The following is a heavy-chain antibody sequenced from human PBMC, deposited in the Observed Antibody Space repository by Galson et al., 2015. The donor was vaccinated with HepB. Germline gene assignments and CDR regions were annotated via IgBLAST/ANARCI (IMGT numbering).Heavy chain of an antibody. CDR2: TYYRSKWYN. J-gene: IGHJ4*02. Sequence: CAISGDSVSSHSAAWNWIRQSPSRGLEWLGRTYYRSKWYNQYAVSVKSRMIINPDTSKNQFSLQLNSVTPEDTAVYYCARDYYYGSGSYYNVVDYWGQGTLVTVSS. V-gene: IGHV6-1*01. D-gene: IGHD3-10*01. CDR3: ARDYYYGSGSYYNVVDY. CDR1: GDSVSSHSAA.